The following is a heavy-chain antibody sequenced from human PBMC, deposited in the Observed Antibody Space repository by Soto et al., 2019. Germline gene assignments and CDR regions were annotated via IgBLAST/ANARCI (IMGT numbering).Heavy chain of an antibody. Sequence: LSLTCSVSGGSISSGDYYWSWIRQPPGKGLEWIGYMFYVGATYYNPSLKSRVTISVDTSKNQFSLKLSSVTAADTAVYHCARVVRFCSRPSCRGRNWFDPWGQGTLVTVS. CDR2: MFYVGAT. D-gene: IGHD2-2*01. CDR3: ARVVRFCSRPSCRGRNWFDP. J-gene: IGHJ5*02. CDR1: GGSISSGDYY. V-gene: IGHV4-30-4*01.